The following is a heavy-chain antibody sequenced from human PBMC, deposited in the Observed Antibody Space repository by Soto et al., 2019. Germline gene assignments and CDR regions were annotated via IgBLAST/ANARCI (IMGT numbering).Heavy chain of an antibody. J-gene: IGHJ4*02. D-gene: IGHD2-15*01. CDR3: AKDPQWTPGQLYSFDY. Sequence: PGGPLRLSCAASGFTFSSYAMSWIRQAPGKGLEWVSAISGSGGSTYYADSVKGRFTISRDNSKNTLYLQMNSLRAEDTAVYYCAKDPQWTPGQLYSFDYWGQGTLVTVSS. CDR1: GFTFSSYA. V-gene: IGHV3-23*01. CDR2: ISGSGGST.